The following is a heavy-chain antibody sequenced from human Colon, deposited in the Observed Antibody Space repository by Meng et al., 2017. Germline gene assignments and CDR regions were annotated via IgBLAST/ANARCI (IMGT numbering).Heavy chain of an antibody. V-gene: IGHV3-21*01. CDR2: ISTSSTYM. Sequence: GGSLRLSCAASGFDFSNSNMHWVRQAPGKGLEWVASISTSSTYMSYADSVRGRFSIARDNAKNSLYLHMHNLGAEDTAVYYCSRFFGFLSPLAVTPQRDYWGPGNPVNGYS. J-gene: IGHJ4*02. D-gene: IGHD3-3*01. CDR1: GFDFSNSN. CDR3: SRFFGFLSPLAVTPQRDY.